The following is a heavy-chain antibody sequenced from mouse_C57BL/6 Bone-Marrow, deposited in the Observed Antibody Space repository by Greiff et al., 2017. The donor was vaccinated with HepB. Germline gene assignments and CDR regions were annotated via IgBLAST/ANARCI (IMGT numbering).Heavy chain of an antibody. Sequence: QVQLKQSGAELVKPGASVKLSCKASGYTFTEYTIHWVKQRSGQGLEWIGWFYPGSGSIKYNEKFKDKATLTADKSSSTDYMELSRLKSEDSAVYFCARHEEDEGYFDYWGQGTTLTVSS. CDR3: ARHEEDEGYFDY. J-gene: IGHJ2*01. V-gene: IGHV1-62-2*01. CDR2: FYPGSGSI. CDR1: GYTFTEYT.